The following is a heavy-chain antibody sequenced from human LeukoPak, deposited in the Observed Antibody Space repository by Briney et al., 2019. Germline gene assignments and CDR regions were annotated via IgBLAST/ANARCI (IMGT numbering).Heavy chain of an antibody. D-gene: IGHD3-10*01. CDR1: GFTFSSYS. CDR2: ISSGSSYI. Sequence: PGGSLRLSCAASGFTFSSYSMNWVRQAPGKGLEWVSSISSGSSYIYYADSVKGRFTISRDNAKNSLYLQMNSLRAEDTAVYYCARVGRGYGSGSSPSYGMDVWGQGTTVTVSS. CDR3: ARVGRGYGSGSSPSYGMDV. J-gene: IGHJ6*02. V-gene: IGHV3-21*01.